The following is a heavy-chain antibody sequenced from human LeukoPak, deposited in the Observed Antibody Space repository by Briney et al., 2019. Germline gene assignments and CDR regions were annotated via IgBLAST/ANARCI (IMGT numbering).Heavy chain of an antibody. Sequence: PSETLSLTCSVSGGSIIRNGFYWGWIRQPPGKEMEWIGHIQNNDNRYYNPSLKSRINMSVDMSKNQFSLNVRSVTAADTAVYYCVRLLDHCSVSSCPAWGTWGQGTQVTVSS. CDR3: VRLLDHCSVSSCPAWGT. V-gene: IGHV4-39*01. CDR1: GGSIIRNGFY. CDR2: IQNNDNR. J-gene: IGHJ5*02. D-gene: IGHD2-15*01.